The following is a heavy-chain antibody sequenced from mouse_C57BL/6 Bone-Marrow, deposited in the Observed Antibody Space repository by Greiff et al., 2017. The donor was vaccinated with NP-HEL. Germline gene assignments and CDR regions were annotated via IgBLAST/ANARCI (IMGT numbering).Heavy chain of an antibody. J-gene: IGHJ3*01. D-gene: IGHD1-1*01. V-gene: IGHV7-4*01. CDR3: VKAYYGSSYSFAY. Sequence: EVQGVESGGGLVQPGASLRLSCAASGFTFTDYYMSWVRQPPGKAPEWLALLRNKANGYTTEYTASVKGRLTISRDNSQNFLYLQMNTLRAEDSATYYCVKAYYGSSYSFAYWGQGTLVTVSA. CDR2: LRNKANGYTT. CDR1: GFTFTDYY.